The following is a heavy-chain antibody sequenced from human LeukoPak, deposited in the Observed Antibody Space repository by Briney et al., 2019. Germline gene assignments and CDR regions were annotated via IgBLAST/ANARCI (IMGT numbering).Heavy chain of an antibody. J-gene: IGHJ4*02. Sequence: SETLSLTCTVSGGSISSYYWSWIRQPPGKGLEWIGEINHSGSTNYNPSLKSRVTISVDTSKNQFSLKLSSVTAADTAVYYCALVGAASWSQGTLVTVSS. CDR2: INHSGST. CDR1: GGSISSYY. CDR3: ALVGAAS. V-gene: IGHV4-34*01. D-gene: IGHD1-26*01.